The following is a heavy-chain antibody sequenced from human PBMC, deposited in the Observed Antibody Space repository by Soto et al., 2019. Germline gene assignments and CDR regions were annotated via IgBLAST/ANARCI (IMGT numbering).Heavy chain of an antibody. V-gene: IGHV4-59*01. CDR1: GGSISSYY. CDR3: ARHPYCTNGVCFDNWFDP. Sequence: SETLSLTCTVSGGSISSYYWSWIRQPPGKGLEWIGYIYYSGSTNYNPSLKSRVTISVDTSKNQFSLKLSSVTAADTAVYYCARHPYCTNGVCFDNWFDPWGQGTLVTVSS. D-gene: IGHD2-8*01. CDR2: IYYSGST. J-gene: IGHJ5*02.